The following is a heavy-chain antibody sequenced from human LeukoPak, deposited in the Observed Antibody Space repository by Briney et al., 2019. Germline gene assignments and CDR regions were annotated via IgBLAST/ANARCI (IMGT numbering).Heavy chain of an antibody. D-gene: IGHD6-13*01. Sequence: PGRSLRLSCTASGFNFNNYAIHWVRQAPGKGLEWVALVSYDGAKRYYGDSVKGRLTISRDNSLHTVYLQMNSLREEDTAVYYCAKDQAAAGTDASMDVWGRGTTVIVSS. CDR1: GFNFNNYA. V-gene: IGHV3-30-3*01. CDR3: AKDQAAAGTDASMDV. CDR2: VSYDGAKR. J-gene: IGHJ6*02.